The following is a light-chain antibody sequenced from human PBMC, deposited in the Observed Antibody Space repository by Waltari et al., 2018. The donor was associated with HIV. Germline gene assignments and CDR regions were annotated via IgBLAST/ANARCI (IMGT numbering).Light chain of an antibody. CDR1: SSNSGAGSD. J-gene: IGLJ3*02. Sequence: QSVLTQPPSVSGAPGPRVTIPCHGSSSNSGAGSDVAWYQQHPGKAPKLLISGNNNRPSGVPDRFSGSKSGTSTSLAITGLQAEDEADYYCQSYDSSLSDLLFGGGTKLTVL. CDR3: QSYDSSLSDLL. V-gene: IGLV1-40*01. CDR2: GNN.